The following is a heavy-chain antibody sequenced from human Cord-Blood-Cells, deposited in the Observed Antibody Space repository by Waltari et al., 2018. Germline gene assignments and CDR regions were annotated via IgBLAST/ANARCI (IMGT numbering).Heavy chain of an antibody. V-gene: IGHV4-4*02. D-gene: IGHD3-3*01. CDR3: ARVGVYYDFWSGYDY. CDR1: GGSISSSNW. Sequence: QVQLQESGPGLVKPSGTLSLTCAVPGGSISSSNWWSWVRQPPGKGLEWIGEIYHSGSTNYNPSLKSRVTISVDKSKNQFSLKLSSVTAADTAVYYCARVGVYYDFWSGYDYWGQGTLVTVSS. J-gene: IGHJ4*02. CDR2: IYHSGST.